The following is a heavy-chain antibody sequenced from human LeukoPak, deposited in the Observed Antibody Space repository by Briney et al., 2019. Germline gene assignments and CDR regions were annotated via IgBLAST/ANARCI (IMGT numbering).Heavy chain of an antibody. CDR1: GGSFSGYY. Sequence: PSETLSLTCAVYGGSFSGYYWSWIRQPSGKGLEWIGEINHSGSTNYNPSLKSRVTISVDTSKNQFSLKLSSVTAADTAVYYCARGLRLLNYWGQGTLVTVSS. J-gene: IGHJ4*02. V-gene: IGHV4-34*01. CDR2: INHSGST. CDR3: ARGLRLLNY.